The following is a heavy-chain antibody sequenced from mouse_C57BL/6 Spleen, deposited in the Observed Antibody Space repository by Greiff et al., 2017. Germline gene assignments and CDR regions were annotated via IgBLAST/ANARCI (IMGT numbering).Heavy chain of an antibody. J-gene: IGHJ4*01. CDR3: AREGLWFSMGY. V-gene: IGHV1-76*01. CDR2: IYPGSGNT. CDR1: GYTFTDYY. D-gene: IGHD2-2*01. Sequence: VQLQQSGAELVRPGASVKLSCKASGYTFTDYYINWVKQRPGQGLEWIARIYPGSGNTYYNEKFKGKATLTAEKSSSTAYMQLSSLTSEDSAVYFCAREGLWFSMGYWGQGTSVTVSS.